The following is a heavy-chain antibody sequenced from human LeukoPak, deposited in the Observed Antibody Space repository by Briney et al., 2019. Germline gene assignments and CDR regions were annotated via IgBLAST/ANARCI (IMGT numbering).Heavy chain of an antibody. CDR3: ARAERYDSSGYFDY. CDR2: IYYSGST. Sequence: SETLSLTCTVSGGSISSSSYYWGWIRQPPGKGLEWIGYIYYSGSTNYNPSLKSRVTISVDTSKNQFSLKLSSVTAADTAVYYCARAERYDSSGYFDYWGQGNLVIVSS. J-gene: IGHJ4*02. V-gene: IGHV4-61*05. D-gene: IGHD3-22*01. CDR1: GGSISSSSYY.